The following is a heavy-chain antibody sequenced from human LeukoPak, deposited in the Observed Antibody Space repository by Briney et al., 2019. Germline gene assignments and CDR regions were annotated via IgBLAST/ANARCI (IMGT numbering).Heavy chain of an antibody. CDR1: VFTFSSCG. J-gene: IGHJ4*02. V-gene: IGHV3-30*18. CDR3: AKGRYTGSSFFDY. D-gene: IGHD3-10*01. Sequence: GRSLRLSCAASVFTFSSCGMHWVRQAPGKGLEGVALISYDGSNKYYSDSAKGRFTISRDNSKNTLYLQMNSLRPEDTAVYYCAKGRYTGSSFFDYWGQGTLVTVSS. CDR2: ISYDGSNK.